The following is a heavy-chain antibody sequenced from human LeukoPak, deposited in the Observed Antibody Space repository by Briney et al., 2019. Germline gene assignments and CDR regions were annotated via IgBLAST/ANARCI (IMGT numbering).Heavy chain of an antibody. D-gene: IGHD2-2*01. Sequence: ASATVSFRASGYTFTAYYMHWVRQAPGQGLEWMGWINPNSGDTNYAQKFKGRVAMTRDTSISAAYLELSSLRFDDTAVYYCSRAADVVLVPPSDDWGQGTLVTVSS. V-gene: IGHV1-2*02. CDR2: INPNSGDT. CDR1: GYTFTAYY. J-gene: IGHJ4*02. CDR3: SRAADVVLVPPSDD.